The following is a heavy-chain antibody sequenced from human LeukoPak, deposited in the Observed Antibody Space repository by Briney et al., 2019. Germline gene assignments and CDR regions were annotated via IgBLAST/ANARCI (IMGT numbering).Heavy chain of an antibody. D-gene: IGHD1-26*01. V-gene: IGHV3-21*01. Sequence: GGSLSLSCAASGFTFSSYSMNWVRPAPGKGLEWVSSISSSSSYIYYADSVKGRFTISRDNTKNSLYLQMNSLRAEDTAVYYCARDAGATTDYYYGMDVWGQGTTVTVSS. CDR3: ARDAGATTDYYYGMDV. CDR1: GFTFSSYS. J-gene: IGHJ6*02. CDR2: ISSSSSYI.